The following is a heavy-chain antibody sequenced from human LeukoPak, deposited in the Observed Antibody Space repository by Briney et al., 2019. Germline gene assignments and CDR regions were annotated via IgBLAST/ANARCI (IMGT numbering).Heavy chain of an antibody. D-gene: IGHD6-19*01. V-gene: IGHV4-34*01. CDR1: GGSFSGYY. CDR2: INHSGST. J-gene: IGHJ4*02. CDR3: ARHGNSSGWYEGEGVDY. Sequence: SETLSLTCAVYGGSFSGYYWSWIRQPPGKGLEWIGKINHSGSTNYNPSLKSRVTISVDTSKNQFSLKLSSVTTADTAVYYCARHGNSSGWYEGEGVDYWGQGTLVTVSS.